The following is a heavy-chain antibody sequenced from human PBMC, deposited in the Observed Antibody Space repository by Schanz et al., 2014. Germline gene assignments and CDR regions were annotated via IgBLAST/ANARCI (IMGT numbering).Heavy chain of an antibody. V-gene: IGHV3-11*01. D-gene: IGHD6-6*01. J-gene: IGHJ6*02. CDR2: ISNSGYTI. Sequence: QVQLVESGGGLVKPGGSLRLSCAASGFTFSDYYMNWIRQAPGKGLEWVSYISNSGYTIYYADSVKGRFTISRDNAKNPLYLQMNSLSAEAPAVYYCARHPPPYSSSPYYWYYGMDVWGQGTTVTVSS. CDR1: GFTFSDYY. CDR3: ARHPPPYSSSPYYWYYGMDV.